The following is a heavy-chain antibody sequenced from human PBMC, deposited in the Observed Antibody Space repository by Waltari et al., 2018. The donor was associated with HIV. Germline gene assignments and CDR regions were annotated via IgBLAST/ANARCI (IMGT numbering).Heavy chain of an antibody. CDR1: GYTLTDAS. J-gene: IGHJ4*02. D-gene: IGHD2-15*01. CDR3: ATAVGTPYDF. Sequence: QVQLVQSGAEVKKPADSAQVSCKVSGYTLTDASLHWVRQAPGKGLEWMGGFDPEEDETIYAQKFQGRVTMTEDTSSDTAYMELSSLRSEDTAIYYCATAVGTPYDFWGQGTLVTVSA. CDR2: FDPEEDET. V-gene: IGHV1-24*01.